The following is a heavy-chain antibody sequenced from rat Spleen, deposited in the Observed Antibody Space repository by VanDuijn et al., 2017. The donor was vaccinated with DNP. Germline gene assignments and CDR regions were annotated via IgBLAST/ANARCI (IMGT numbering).Heavy chain of an antibody. Sequence: EVQLVESGGGLVQPGRSMKLSCAASGFTFSNYDMAWVRQAPKKGLEWVAAISANAGSSSYRDSVKGRFTISRHNAENTLYLQMDSLRSEETATYYCAKAGGYSPWYFDYWGQGVMVTVSS. CDR3: AKAGGYSPWYFDY. CDR2: ISANAGSS. J-gene: IGHJ2*01. CDR1: GFTFSNYD. D-gene: IGHD1-11*01. V-gene: IGHV5S11*01.